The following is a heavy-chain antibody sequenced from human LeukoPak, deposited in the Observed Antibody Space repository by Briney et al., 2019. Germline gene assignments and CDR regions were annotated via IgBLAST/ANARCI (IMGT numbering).Heavy chain of an antibody. Sequence: ASVKASCKASGGTFSSYAISWVRQAPGQGLEWMGRIIPIFGTANYAQKFQGRVTITTDESTSTAYMELSSLRSEDTAVYYCARNKLPLGAFDIWGQGTMVTVSS. CDR2: IIPIFGTA. J-gene: IGHJ3*02. D-gene: IGHD1-7*01. CDR3: ARNKLPLGAFDI. CDR1: GGTFSSYA. V-gene: IGHV1-69*05.